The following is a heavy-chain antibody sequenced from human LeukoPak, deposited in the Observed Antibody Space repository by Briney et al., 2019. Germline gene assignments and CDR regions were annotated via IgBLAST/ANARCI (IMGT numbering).Heavy chain of an antibody. Sequence: PGGSLRLSCAASGFTFSSYAMSWARQAPGKGLEWVSAISGSGGSTYYADSVKGRFTISRDNSKNTLYLQMNRLRAEDTAVYYCAKGRYSYAATGAFDIWGQGTMVTVSS. J-gene: IGHJ3*02. D-gene: IGHD5-18*01. CDR1: GFTFSSYA. V-gene: IGHV3-23*01. CDR2: ISGSGGST. CDR3: AKGRYSYAATGAFDI.